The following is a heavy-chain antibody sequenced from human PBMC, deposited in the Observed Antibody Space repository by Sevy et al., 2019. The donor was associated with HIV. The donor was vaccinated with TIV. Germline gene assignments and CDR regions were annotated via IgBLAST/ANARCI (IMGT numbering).Heavy chain of an antibody. CDR2: ISYDGSDK. D-gene: IGHD4-17*01. Sequence: GGSLRLSCAASGFAFSNYYAMHWVRQAPGKGLEWVALISYDGSDKYYADSVKGRFTISRDNFKNTLYLQMNSLTTADTAVYYCARPRANYVDHYFFYAMDVWGQGTTVTVSS. CDR3: ARPRANYVDHYFFYAMDV. V-gene: IGHV3-30-3*01. J-gene: IGHJ6*02. CDR1: GFAFSNYYA.